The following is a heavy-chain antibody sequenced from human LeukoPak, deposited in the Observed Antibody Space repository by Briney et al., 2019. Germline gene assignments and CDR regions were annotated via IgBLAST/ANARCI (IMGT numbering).Heavy chain of an antibody. D-gene: IGHD3-3*01. J-gene: IGHJ4*02. V-gene: IGHV3-7*01. CDR3: ARDLPLWDFWSGYSYYFDY. CDR2: IKQDGSEK. CDR1: GFTFSSYW. Sequence: GGSLRLSCAASGFTFSSYWMGWVRQAPGKGLEWVANIKQDGSEKYYVDSVKGRFTISRDNAKNSLYLQMNSLRAEDTAVYYCARDLPLWDFWSGYSYYFDYWGQGTLVTVSS.